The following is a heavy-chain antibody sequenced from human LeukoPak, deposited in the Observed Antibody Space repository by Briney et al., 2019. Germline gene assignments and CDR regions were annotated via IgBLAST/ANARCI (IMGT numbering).Heavy chain of an antibody. J-gene: IGHJ3*02. CDR3: ARDYYDSSGDPDDAFDI. V-gene: IGHV1-68*02. CDR1: GYTFTYCS. Sequence: ASVKVSCKASGYTFTYCSLHWLQQAPGQGLERMRWITLYNGNTNYAKKFQSRVTITRDMSLRTAYIELSSLRSEDSAVYYWARDYYDSSGDPDDAFDIWGQGTMVTVSS. D-gene: IGHD3-22*01. CDR2: ITLYNGNT.